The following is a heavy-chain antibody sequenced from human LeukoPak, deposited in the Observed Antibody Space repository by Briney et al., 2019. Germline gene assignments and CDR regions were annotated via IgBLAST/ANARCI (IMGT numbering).Heavy chain of an antibody. CDR3: ARDLFGTYDSDY. D-gene: IGHD5-12*01. CDR2: ISAGSTI. CDR1: GFNFGIYS. Sequence: GGSLRLSCAASGFNFGIYSLNWVRQAPGKGPEWLSYISAGSTIYYADSVKGRFTISRDNANNLLYLQMNSLRAEDTAVYYCARDLFGTYDSDYWGQGILVTVSS. V-gene: IGHV3-48*01. J-gene: IGHJ4*02.